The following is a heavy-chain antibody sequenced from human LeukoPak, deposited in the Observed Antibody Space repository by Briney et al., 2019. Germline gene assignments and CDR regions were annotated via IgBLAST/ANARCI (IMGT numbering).Heavy chain of an antibody. Sequence: SQTLSLTCTVSGGSISSGSYYWSWIRQPAGKGLEWIGRIYTSGSTNYNPSLKSRVTISVDKSKNQFSLKLSSVTAADTAVYYCARGSYYDILTVGLDYWGQGTLVTVSS. CDR3: ARGSYYDILTVGLDY. J-gene: IGHJ4*02. D-gene: IGHD3-9*01. CDR2: IYTSGST. V-gene: IGHV4-61*02. CDR1: GGSISSGSYY.